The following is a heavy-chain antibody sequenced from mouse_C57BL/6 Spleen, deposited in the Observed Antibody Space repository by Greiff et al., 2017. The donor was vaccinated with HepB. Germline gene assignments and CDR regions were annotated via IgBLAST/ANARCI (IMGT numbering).Heavy chain of an antibody. V-gene: IGHV2-9-1*01. CDR3: ARNPIYDGYYYFDY. D-gene: IGHD2-3*01. Sequence: VKLMESGPGLVAPSQSLSITCTVSGFSLTSYAISWVRQPPGKGLEWLGVIWTGGGTNYNSDLKSRLSISKDNSKSQVFLKMNSLQTDDTARYYCARNPIYDGYYYFDYWGQGTTLTVSS. J-gene: IGHJ2*01. CDR1: GFSLTSYA. CDR2: IWTGGGT.